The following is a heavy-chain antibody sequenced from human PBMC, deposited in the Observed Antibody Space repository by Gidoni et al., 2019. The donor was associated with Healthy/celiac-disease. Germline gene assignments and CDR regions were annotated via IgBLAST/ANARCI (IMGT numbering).Heavy chain of an antibody. D-gene: IGHD2-2*01. J-gene: IGHJ6*03. CDR1: GGSFSGYY. CDR2: IHHSGST. CDR3: ARVTIVVVPAAKSYFMDV. V-gene: IGHV4-34*01. Sequence: QVQLQQWGAGLLKPSETLSLTCAVYGGSFSGYYWSWIRQPPGKGLEWIGEIHHSGSTNYNPSLKSRVTISVDTSKNQFSLKLSSVTAADTAVYYCARVTIVVVPAAKSYFMDVWGKGTTVTVSS.